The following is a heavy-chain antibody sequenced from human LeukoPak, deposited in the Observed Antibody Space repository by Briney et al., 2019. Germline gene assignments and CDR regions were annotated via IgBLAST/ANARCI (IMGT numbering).Heavy chain of an antibody. Sequence: ASVKVSCKASGGTFSSYAISWVRQAPGQGLEWMGEIIPIFGTANYAQKFQGRVTITTDESTSTAYMGLSSLRSEDTAVYYCARGGALYSGYELNWFDPWGQGTLVTVSS. J-gene: IGHJ5*02. CDR3: ARGGALYSGYELNWFDP. CDR1: GGTFSSYA. V-gene: IGHV1-69*05. D-gene: IGHD5-12*01. CDR2: IIPIFGTA.